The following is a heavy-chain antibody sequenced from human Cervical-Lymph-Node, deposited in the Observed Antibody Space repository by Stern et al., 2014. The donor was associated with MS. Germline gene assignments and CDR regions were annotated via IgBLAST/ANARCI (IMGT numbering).Heavy chain of an antibody. CDR1: GFTFTTYY. J-gene: IGHJ6*02. Sequence: VQLVQSGPEVKKPGAPVQAPCKPSGFTFTTYYFNWLRQAPGNRPEWMGRISPKNGDTNYAPKFQGRVTMTRDTSVGLVSLEVTRLRFDDTAIYYCAENMDVWGQGTTVTVSS. CDR2: ISPKNGDT. V-gene: IGHV1-2*02. CDR3: AENMDV.